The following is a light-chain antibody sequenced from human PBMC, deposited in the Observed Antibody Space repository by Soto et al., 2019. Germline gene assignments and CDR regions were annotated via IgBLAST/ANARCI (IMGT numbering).Light chain of an antibody. V-gene: IGKV3-11*01. CDR2: DTS. Sequence: EIVLTQSPATLSLSPGERATLSCRASQSVDSSFAWYQQKAGQAPRLLIYDTSNRATGIAARFRGSGSGTDFALTISSLESEDFAVYYCQHRTLFGGGTKVEIK. CDR1: QSVDSS. CDR3: QHRTL. J-gene: IGKJ4*01.